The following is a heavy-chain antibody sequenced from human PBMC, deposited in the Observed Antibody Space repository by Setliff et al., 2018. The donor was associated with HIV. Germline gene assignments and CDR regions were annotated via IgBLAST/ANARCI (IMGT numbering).Heavy chain of an antibody. CDR1: GFTFNNAW. CDR2: IKKSSDGGKT. J-gene: IGHJ6*02. V-gene: IGHV3-15*01. D-gene: IGHD2-21*01. Sequence: PGRSLKISCVASGFTFNNAWMNWVRQAPGKGLEWLGRIKKSSDGGKTDDASPVKGRFTISRDDSKNTLYLQMNSLKTEDTGVYFCATDNGPSYSMDIWGQGTTVTVAS. CDR3: ATDNGPSYSMDI.